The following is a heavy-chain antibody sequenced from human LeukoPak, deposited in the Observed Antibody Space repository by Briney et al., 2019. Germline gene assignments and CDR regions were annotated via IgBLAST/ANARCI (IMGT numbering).Heavy chain of an antibody. D-gene: IGHD1-14*01. Sequence: ASVKVSCKASGYTFTSYDINWVRQATGQGLEWMGWMNPNSGNTGYAQKFQGRVTITRNTSISTAYMELSSLRSEDTAVYYCAREDNWNHGTDYWGQGTLVTVSS. CDR3: AREDNWNHGTDY. V-gene: IGHV1-8*03. CDR2: MNPNSGNT. CDR1: GYTFTSYD. J-gene: IGHJ4*02.